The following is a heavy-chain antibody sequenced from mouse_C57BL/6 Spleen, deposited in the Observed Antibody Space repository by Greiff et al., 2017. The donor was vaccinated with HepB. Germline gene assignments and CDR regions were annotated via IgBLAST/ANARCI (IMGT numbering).Heavy chain of an antibody. V-gene: IGHV1-9*01. CDR3: ARDLFTAVVATVGRWAMDY. J-gene: IGHJ4*01. CDR2: ILPGSGST. Sequence: QVQLQQSGAELMKPGASVKLSCKATGYTFTGYWIEWVKQRPGHGLEWIGEILPGSGSTNYNEKFKGKATFTADTSANTAYMQLSSLTTEDSAIYYCARDLFTAVVATVGRWAMDYWGQGTSVTVSS. CDR1: GYTFTGYW. D-gene: IGHD1-1*01.